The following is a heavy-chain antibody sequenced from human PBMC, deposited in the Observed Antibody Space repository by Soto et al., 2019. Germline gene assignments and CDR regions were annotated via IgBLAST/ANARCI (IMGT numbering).Heavy chain of an antibody. D-gene: IGHD6-19*01. CDR3: AKDLYGAGWYNYFDP. J-gene: IGHJ5*02. CDR2: ISHDGGAE. Sequence: QVQLVESGGGVVQPGRSLRLSCAASGFSFSTTAMHWVRQAPGKGLEWVAMISHDGGAEYYTDSVKGRFTISRDTSKNTLYLQMNTLRPEDTAVYHCAKDLYGAGWYNYFDPWGQGTLVTVSS. CDR1: GFSFSTTA. V-gene: IGHV3-30*18.